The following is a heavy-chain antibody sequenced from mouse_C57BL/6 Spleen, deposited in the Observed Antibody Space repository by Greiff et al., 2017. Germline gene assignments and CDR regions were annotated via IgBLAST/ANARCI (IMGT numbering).Heavy chain of an antibody. D-gene: IGHD2-4*01. J-gene: IGHJ3*01. Sequence: DVMLVESGGGLVKPGGSLKLSCAASGFTFSDYGMHWVRQAPEKGLEWVAYISSGSSTIYYADTVKGRFTFSRDNAKNTLFLQMTRLRSEDTAMYYCARPLYDYDDVLFAYWGQGTLVTVSA. V-gene: IGHV5-17*01. CDR1: GFTFSDYG. CDR3: ARPLYDYDDVLFAY. CDR2: ISSGSSTI.